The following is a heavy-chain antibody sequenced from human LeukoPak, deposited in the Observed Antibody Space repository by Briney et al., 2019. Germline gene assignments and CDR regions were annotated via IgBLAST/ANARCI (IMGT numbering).Heavy chain of an antibody. CDR3: AGTTTKVAFDI. CDR2: IYTSGST. Sequence: SETLSLTCTASGGSISSYYWSWIRQPAGKGLEWIGRIYTSGSTNYNPSLKSRVTMSVDTSKDHFSLKLSSVTAADTAVYYCAGTTTKVAFDIWGQGTMVTVSS. CDR1: GGSISSYY. V-gene: IGHV4-4*07. J-gene: IGHJ3*02. D-gene: IGHD2/OR15-2a*01.